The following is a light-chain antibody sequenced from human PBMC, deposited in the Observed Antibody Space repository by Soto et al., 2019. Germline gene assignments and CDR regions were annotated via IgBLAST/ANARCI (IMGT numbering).Light chain of an antibody. V-gene: IGKV1-17*02. J-gene: IGKJ4*01. CDR1: QGIRND. CDR2: ASS. Sequence: DIHMTHSPSSLSSSVLDIFTITCLASQGIRNDLGLYQQKPGNAPKRLIYASSSLQSWVPSRFSGSGSGTEFTLTISNLQPEDFATYYCLQHNSYPLTFGGGTKVDI. CDR3: LQHNSYPLT.